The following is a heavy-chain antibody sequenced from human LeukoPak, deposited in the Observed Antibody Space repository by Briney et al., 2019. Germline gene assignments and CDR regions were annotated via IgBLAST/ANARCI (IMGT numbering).Heavy chain of an antibody. Sequence: SETLSLTCTVSGGSISSYYWSWIRQPPGKGLEWIGYIYYSGSTNYNPSLKSRVTISVDTSKNQFSLKLSSVTAADTAVYYCARSDASGHDYWGPGTLVTVSS. V-gene: IGHV4-59*01. CDR3: ARSDASGHDY. D-gene: IGHD6-19*01. J-gene: IGHJ4*02. CDR2: IYYSGST. CDR1: GGSISSYY.